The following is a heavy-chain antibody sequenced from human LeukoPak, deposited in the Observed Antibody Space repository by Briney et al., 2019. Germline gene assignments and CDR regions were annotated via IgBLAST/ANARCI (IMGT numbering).Heavy chain of an antibody. CDR2: INHSGIT. Sequence: SETLSLTCAVYGGSFNGYYWSWIRQPPGKGLEWIGEINHSGITNYNPSLKSRVTISVDTSKNQFSLKLSSVTAADTAVYYCARGGLSVAFDIWGQGTMVTVSS. J-gene: IGHJ3*02. CDR3: ARGGLSVAFDI. V-gene: IGHV4-34*01. CDR1: GGSFNGYY. D-gene: IGHD3-16*02.